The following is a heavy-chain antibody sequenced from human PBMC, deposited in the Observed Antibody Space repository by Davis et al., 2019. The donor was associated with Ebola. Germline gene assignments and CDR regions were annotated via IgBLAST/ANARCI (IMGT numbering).Heavy chain of an antibody. J-gene: IGHJ4*02. CDR1: GGSISNYY. D-gene: IGHD6-13*01. CDR3: ARLAAAGTPFDY. CDR2: IYHSGST. V-gene: IGHV4-59*04. Sequence: SETLSLTCTVSGGSISNYYWSWIRQPPGKGLEWIGYIYHSGSTYYNPSLQGRVAISVDTSKNQISLKLHSVTAADTAVYYCARLAAAGTPFDYWGQGTLVTVSS.